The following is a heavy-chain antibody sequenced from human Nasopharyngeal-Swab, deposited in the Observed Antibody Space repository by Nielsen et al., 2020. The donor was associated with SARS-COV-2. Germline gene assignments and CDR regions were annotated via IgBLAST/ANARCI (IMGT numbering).Heavy chain of an antibody. Sequence: GESLKTPCKASGYTFTGYYMHWVRQAPGQGLEWMGWINPNSGGTNYAQKFQGWVTMTRDTSISTAYMELSRLRSDDTAVYYCARSLAVAEALLVHMDVWGKGTTVTVSS. D-gene: IGHD6-19*01. CDR3: ARSLAVAEALLVHMDV. V-gene: IGHV1-2*04. J-gene: IGHJ6*03. CDR1: GYTFTGYY. CDR2: INPNSGGT.